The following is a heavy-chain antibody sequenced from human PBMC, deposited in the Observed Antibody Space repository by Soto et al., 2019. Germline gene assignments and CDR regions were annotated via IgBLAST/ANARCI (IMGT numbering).Heavy chain of an antibody. D-gene: IGHD3-10*02. J-gene: IGHJ3*02. CDR2: ISGSGGST. CDR3: AKDLLGSGSYYIDAFDI. Sequence: PGGSLRLSCAASGFTFSSYAMSWVRQAPGKGLEWVSAISGSGGSTYYADSVKGRFTISRDNSKNTLYLQMNSLRAEDTAVYYFAKDLLGSGSYYIDAFDIWGQGTMVTVSS. V-gene: IGHV3-23*01. CDR1: GFTFSSYA.